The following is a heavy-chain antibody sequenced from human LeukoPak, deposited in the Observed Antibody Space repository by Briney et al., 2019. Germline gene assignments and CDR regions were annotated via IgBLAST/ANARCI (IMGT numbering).Heavy chain of an antibody. D-gene: IGHD6-19*01. V-gene: IGHV4-38-2*02. CDR1: GYSISSGYN. CDR2: INHSGSS. Sequence: SETLSLTCTVSGYSISSGYNWGWIRPPPGKGLEWIGSINHSGSSYYNPSLKSRVTISVDTSKNQISLQVSSVTAADTAVYYCAKYHAVAGRDWFDPWGQGTLVTVS. J-gene: IGHJ5*02. CDR3: AKYHAVAGRDWFDP.